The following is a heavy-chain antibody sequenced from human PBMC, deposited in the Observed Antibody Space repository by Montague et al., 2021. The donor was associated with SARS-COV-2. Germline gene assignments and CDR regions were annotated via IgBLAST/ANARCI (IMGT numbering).Heavy chain of an antibody. J-gene: IGHJ4*02. D-gene: IGHD6-13*01. CDR2: IDWDDDK. CDR3: AREIAAAPDY. Sequence: PALGKPTQTLTLTCTFSGFSLSTSGMCVSWIRQPPGKALEWLARIDWDDDKYYSTSLKTRLTISKDTSKNQVVLTMTNTDPVDTATYYCAREIAAAPDYWGQGTLVTVSS. V-gene: IGHV2-70*11. CDR1: GFSLSTSGMC.